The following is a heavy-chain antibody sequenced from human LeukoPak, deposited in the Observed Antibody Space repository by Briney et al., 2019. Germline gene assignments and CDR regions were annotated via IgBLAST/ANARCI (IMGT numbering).Heavy chain of an antibody. D-gene: IGHD6-13*01. CDR1: GFTFDDYA. CDR2: ISWNSGSI. J-gene: IGHJ4*02. V-gene: IGHV3-9*01. CDR3: ARGSSSSSTRVVDY. Sequence: PGGSLRLSCAASGFTFDDYAMHWVRQAPGKGLEWVSGISWNSGSIGYADSVKGRFTISRDNAKNSLYLQMNSLRAEDTAVYYCARGSSSSSTRVVDYWGQGTLVTVSS.